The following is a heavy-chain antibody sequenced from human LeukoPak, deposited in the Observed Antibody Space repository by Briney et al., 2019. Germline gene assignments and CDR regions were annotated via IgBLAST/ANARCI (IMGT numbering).Heavy chain of an antibody. V-gene: IGHV3-48*01. CDR1: GFTFSSYS. CDR3: ARDLEYQLSDY. D-gene: IGHD2-2*01. CDR2: ISSSSSTI. J-gene: IGHJ4*02. Sequence: GGSLRLSCAASGFTFSSYSMNWVRQAPGKGLEWVSYISSSSSTIYYADSVEGRFTISRDNAKNSLYLQMNSLRAEDTAVYYCARDLEYQLSDYWGQGTLVTVSS.